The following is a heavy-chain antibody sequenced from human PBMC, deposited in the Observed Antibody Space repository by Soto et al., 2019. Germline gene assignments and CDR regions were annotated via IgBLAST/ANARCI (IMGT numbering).Heavy chain of an antibody. CDR2: IDTSGTKI. J-gene: IGHJ4*02. V-gene: IGHV3-11*04. CDR1: GYTFSDYY. Sequence: GGSLSLSCAASGYTFSDYYMSWIRQAPGKELECISYIDTSGTKIYYADSVKGRFTITGDNVKNSLYLEMNSLRDEDTAVYYCASHYDMWSGYLSPVDYWGQGTLVTVSS. D-gene: IGHD3-3*01. CDR3: ASHYDMWSGYLSPVDY.